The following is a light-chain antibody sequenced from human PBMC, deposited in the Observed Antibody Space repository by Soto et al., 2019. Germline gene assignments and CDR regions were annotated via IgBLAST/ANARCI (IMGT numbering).Light chain of an antibody. J-gene: IGKJ5*01. CDR3: QQRSSWPPVIT. V-gene: IGKV3-11*01. Sequence: EIVLTQSPATLSLSPGERATLSCRASQSFRSYLAWYQQKPGQAPRLLIYNTSKRATGIPARFSGRGSGTDFTLTISCLEPEDFAVYYCQQRSSWPPVITFGQGTRLEI. CDR1: QSFRSY. CDR2: NTS.